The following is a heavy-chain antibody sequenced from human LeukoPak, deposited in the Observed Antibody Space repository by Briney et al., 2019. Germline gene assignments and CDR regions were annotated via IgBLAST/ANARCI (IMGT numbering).Heavy chain of an antibody. Sequence: PGGSLRLSCAASGFTFSDYYMSWIRQAPGKGLGWVSYISSNSDSIYYADSVKGRFTISRDNAKNSLYLQMNSLRAEDTAVYYCARDGIAGATSGDYWGQGILVTVSS. V-gene: IGHV3-11*01. CDR2: ISSNSDSI. D-gene: IGHD1-26*01. CDR1: GFTFSDYY. CDR3: ARDGIAGATSGDY. J-gene: IGHJ4*02.